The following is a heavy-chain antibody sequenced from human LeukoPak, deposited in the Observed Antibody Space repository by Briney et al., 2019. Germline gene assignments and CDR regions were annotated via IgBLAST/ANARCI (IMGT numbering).Heavy chain of an antibody. D-gene: IGHD3-22*01. J-gene: IGHJ3*02. CDR1: GFTFDDYA. V-gene: IGHV3-9*01. Sequence: GGSLRLSCAASGFTFDDYAMHWVRQAPGKGLEWVSGISWNSGSIGYADSVKGRFTISRDNAKNSLYLQMNSLRAEDTALYYCAKDTLYDCSGYQGAFDIWGQGTMVTVSS. CDR3: AKDTLYDCSGYQGAFDI. CDR2: ISWNSGSI.